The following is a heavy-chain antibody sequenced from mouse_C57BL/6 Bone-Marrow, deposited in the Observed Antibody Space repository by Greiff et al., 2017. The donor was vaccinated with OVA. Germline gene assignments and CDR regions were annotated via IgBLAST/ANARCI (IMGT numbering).Heavy chain of an antibody. CDR1: GFTFSDYY. CDR2: ISNGGGST. D-gene: IGHD1-1*01. J-gene: IGHJ2*01. Sequence: DVKLVESGGGLVQPGGSLKLSCAASGFTFSDYYMYWVRQTPEKRLEWVAYISNGGGSTYYPDTVKGRFTISRDNAKNTLYLQMSRLKSEDTAMYYCARQGYYGPDYWGQGTTLTVSS. CDR3: ARQGYYGPDY. V-gene: IGHV5-12*01.